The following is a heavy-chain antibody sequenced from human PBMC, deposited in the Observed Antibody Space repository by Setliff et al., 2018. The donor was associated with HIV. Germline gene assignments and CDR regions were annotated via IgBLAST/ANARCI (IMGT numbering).Heavy chain of an antibody. J-gene: IGHJ4*02. CDR1: GQSISGYY. D-gene: IGHD3-10*01. V-gene: IGHV4-34*01. CDR2: INHGGDT. Sequence: NPSETLSLTCAVYGQSISGYYWSWIRQTPGKGLEWIGEINHGGDTNYNPSLKSRVTISVGSSYNHFSLKLSSVTAADTGVYYCASRRGIEFYFDIWGQGTQVTVSS. CDR3: ASRRGIEFYFDI.